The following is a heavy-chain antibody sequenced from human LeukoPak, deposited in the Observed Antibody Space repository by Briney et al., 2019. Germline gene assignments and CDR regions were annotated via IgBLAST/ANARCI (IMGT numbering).Heavy chain of an antibody. Sequence: GGSLRLSCAASGFTFSSYAMSWVRQAPGRGLEWVAVIWYDGSNKYYADSVKGRFTISRDNSKNTLYLQMNSLRAEDSAVYYCARSETSGSYDYWGQGTLVTVSS. CDR1: GFTFSSYA. CDR3: ARSETSGSYDY. CDR2: IWYDGSNK. J-gene: IGHJ4*02. D-gene: IGHD1-26*01. V-gene: IGHV3-33*08.